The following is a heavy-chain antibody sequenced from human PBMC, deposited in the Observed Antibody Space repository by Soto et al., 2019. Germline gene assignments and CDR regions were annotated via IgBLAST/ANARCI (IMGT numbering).Heavy chain of an antibody. CDR2: IYDSESA. Sequence: QVQLQESGPGLVKASQTLSLICNVSGESISSGGYYWSWIRHHPGKGLEWIGYIYDSESAYYNQSLKSRVTISIDTSKNHFAMKLRSVTAADTAVYYCARASSSSAAADYWGQGTLITVSS. CDR3: ARASSSSAAADY. CDR1: GESISSGGYY. D-gene: IGHD6-6*01. J-gene: IGHJ4*02. V-gene: IGHV4-31*03.